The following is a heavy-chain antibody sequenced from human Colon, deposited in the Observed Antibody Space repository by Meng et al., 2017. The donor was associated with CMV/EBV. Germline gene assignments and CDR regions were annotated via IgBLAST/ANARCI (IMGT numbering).Heavy chain of an antibody. V-gene: IGHV1-69*12. Sequence: QVRLVQSGAAVKKPGSSVTVSCRTSGGRFSNYAVSWVRQAPGQGLEWMGGIVPIFVTPNYAQKFQGRVTVTADESTSTAYMELSSLTSEDTAIYYCARARDRDGLYNFDSWGQGTLVTVSS. CDR1: GGRFSNYA. J-gene: IGHJ4*02. CDR3: ARARDRDGLYNFDS. CDR2: IVPIFVTP. D-gene: IGHD5-24*01.